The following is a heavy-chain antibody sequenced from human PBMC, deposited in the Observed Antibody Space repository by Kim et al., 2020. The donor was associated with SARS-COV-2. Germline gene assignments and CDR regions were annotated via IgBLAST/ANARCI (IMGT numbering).Heavy chain of an antibody. CDR2: INPSGGST. CDR3: ARELRWVQPWDI. V-gene: IGHV1-46*01. Sequence: ASVKVSCKASGYTFTSYYMHWVRQAPGQGLECMGIINPSGGSTSYAQKFQGRATMTRDTSTSAVYMELSSLRSEDTAVYYCARELRWVQPWDIWGLGTMVTVSS. J-gene: IGHJ3*02. CDR1: GYTFTSYY.